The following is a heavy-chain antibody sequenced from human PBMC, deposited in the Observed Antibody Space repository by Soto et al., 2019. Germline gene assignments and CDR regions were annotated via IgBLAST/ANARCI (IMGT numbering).Heavy chain of an antibody. CDR2: ISAYNGNT. Sequence: ASVKVSCKASGYTFTSYGISWVRQAPGQGLEWMGWISAYNGNTNYAQKLQGRVTMTTDTSTSTAYMELRSLRFDDTAVYYCARGGDGSGIAVAGTNFDYWGQGTLVTVSS. V-gene: IGHV1-18*04. D-gene: IGHD6-19*01. J-gene: IGHJ4*02. CDR1: GYTFTSYG. CDR3: ARGGDGSGIAVAGTNFDY.